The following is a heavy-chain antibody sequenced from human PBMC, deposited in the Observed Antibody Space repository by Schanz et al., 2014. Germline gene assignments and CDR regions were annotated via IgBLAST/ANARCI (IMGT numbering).Heavy chain of an antibody. CDR3: VKDLQRELLRDDHYYGMDV. D-gene: IGHD1-26*01. CDR2: INSGGDST. V-gene: IGHV3-NL1*01. J-gene: IGHJ6*02. Sequence: VQLVESGGGVVHPGGSLRLSCAASGFTFSSYWMHWVRQAPGKGLEWVSAINSGGDSTYYADSVKGRFTTSRDNSKNTMYLQMNSLRAEDTAVYYCVKDLQRELLRDDHYYGMDVWGQGTTVTVSS. CDR1: GFTFSSYW.